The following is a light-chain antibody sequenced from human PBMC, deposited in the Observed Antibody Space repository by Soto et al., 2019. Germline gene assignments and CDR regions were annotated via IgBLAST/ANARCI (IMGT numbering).Light chain of an antibody. CDR3: QQYDSSPSWT. CDR2: GAS. J-gene: IGKJ2*02. V-gene: IGKV3-20*01. CDR1: RSVSSNY. Sequence: VLTQSPGTLSLPPGDRANLSCRASRSVSSNYLAWYQQKPGQAPRLIIFGASSRATGIPDRFSGSGSGTDFSLNITRVEPEDSAVYYCQQYDSSPSWTFGQGTKLEIK.